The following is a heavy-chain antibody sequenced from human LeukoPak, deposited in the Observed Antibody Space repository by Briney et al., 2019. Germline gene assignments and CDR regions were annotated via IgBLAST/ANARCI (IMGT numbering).Heavy chain of an antibody. V-gene: IGHV3-74*01. Sequence: GGSLRLSCAASGFPFSSYGMAWVRQAPGKGLLWVSRINSGGSSTIHADSVKGRFTISSDHAKNTLYLQVNSLRAEDTAVYYCARLGVTAGFDYWGQGTLVTVSS. CDR1: GFPFSSYG. CDR3: ARLGVTAGFDY. D-gene: IGHD4-23*01. CDR2: INSGGSST. J-gene: IGHJ4*02.